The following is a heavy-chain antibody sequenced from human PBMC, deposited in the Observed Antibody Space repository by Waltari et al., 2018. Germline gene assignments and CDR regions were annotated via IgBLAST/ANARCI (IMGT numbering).Heavy chain of an antibody. CDR3: SRWDLHYSSSGFFD. D-gene: IGHD3-22*01. V-gene: IGHV4-34*01. CDR2: IHHSGTT. Sequence: QVQLHLWGAGLLKPSETLSLTCGVYGGSFNDYYWTWIRQPPGKGLEWIGEIHHSGTTRYHPSLNSRLTMSVDTSKKQISLKQSSVTAAATSVHYCSRWDLHYSSSGFFDWGQGALGTVSS. J-gene: IGHJ4*02. CDR1: GGSFNDYY.